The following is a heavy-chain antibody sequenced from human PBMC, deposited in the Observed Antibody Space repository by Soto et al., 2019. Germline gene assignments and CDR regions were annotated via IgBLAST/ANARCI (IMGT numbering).Heavy chain of an antibody. CDR3: ATDSAYYYGMDV. J-gene: IGHJ6*02. CDR2: ISSSGSTI. V-gene: IGHV3-48*03. CDR1: GFTFSSYE. D-gene: IGHD5-18*01. Sequence: EVQLVESGGGLVQPGGSLRLSCAASGFTFSSYEMNWVRQAPGKGLEWVSYISSSGSTIYYADSVKGRFTISRDNAKNSLYLQMNSLRAEDTAVYYCATDSAYYYGMDVWGQGPTVTVSS.